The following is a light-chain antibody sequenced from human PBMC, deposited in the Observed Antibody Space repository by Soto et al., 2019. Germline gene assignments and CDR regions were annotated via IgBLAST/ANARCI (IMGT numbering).Light chain of an antibody. CDR3: QQPYSIPYT. CDR1: QSIRSY. J-gene: IGKJ2*01. Sequence: DIQMTQFPSSLSSSVGDRATITCRASQSIRSYLNWYQQKAGKAPKLLMYAAYRLLGGIPPRFSGNASGTDFPLTISGLQPEDFATYDCQQPYSIPYTFGQGTKLEIK. CDR2: AAY. V-gene: IGKV1-39*01.